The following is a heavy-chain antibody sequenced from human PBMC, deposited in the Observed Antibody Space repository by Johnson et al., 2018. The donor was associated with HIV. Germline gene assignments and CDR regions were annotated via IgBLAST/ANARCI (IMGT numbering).Heavy chain of an antibody. V-gene: IGHV3-30*18. Sequence: QVQLVESGGGVVQPGRSLRLSCAASGFTFSSYGLHWVRQAPGKGLEWVAGISYSGSDTYYVDSVHGRFTVSRDNSENTLFLQMNSLRDEDTAVYYCAKERTAMVTPFDAWGQGTRVTVSS. CDR2: ISYSGSDT. D-gene: IGHD5-18*01. CDR3: AKERTAMVTPFDA. J-gene: IGHJ3*01. CDR1: GFTFSSYG.